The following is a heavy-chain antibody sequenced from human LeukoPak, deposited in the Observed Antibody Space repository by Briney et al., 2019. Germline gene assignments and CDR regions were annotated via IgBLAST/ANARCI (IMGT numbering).Heavy chain of an antibody. V-gene: IGHV1-18*01. Sequence: ASVKVSCKASGYTFTSYGITWVRQAPGQGLEWMGWISAYNGNTDFAQKFQGRVTMTTDTSTSTAYMELRSLRSDDTAAYYCARSQSWGVATNDYWGQGTLLTVSS. CDR2: ISAYNGNT. CDR1: GYTFTSYG. CDR3: ARSQSWGVATNDY. D-gene: IGHD5-12*01. J-gene: IGHJ4*02.